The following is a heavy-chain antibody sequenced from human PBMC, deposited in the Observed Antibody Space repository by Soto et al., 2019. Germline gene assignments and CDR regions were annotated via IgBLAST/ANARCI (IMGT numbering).Heavy chain of an antibody. CDR3: ARTDCSSTSCYNYYYYGMDV. CDR2: INPGNGDT. D-gene: IGHD2-2*01. J-gene: IGHJ6*02. CDR1: GYSFTKYG. V-gene: IGHV1-3*01. Sequence: ASVKVSCKTSGYSFTKYGLHWVRQAPGQRLEWMGWINPGNGDTKYSQKFQGRVTITRDTSATTAYMELSSLRSEDSAVFYCARTDCSSTSCYNYYYYGMDVWGQGTTVTV.